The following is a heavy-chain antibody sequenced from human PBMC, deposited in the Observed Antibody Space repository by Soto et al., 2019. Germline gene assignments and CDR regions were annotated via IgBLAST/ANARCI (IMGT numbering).Heavy chain of an antibody. Sequence: PGGSLRLSCRASGFTFSQYFMTWVRQAPGRALEWVAGIKEDGSEKYYADSMKGRFTISRDNAKNSMYLQVDSLRAEDTVMYYCAKERCCSGGGCHVGHVFDIWGQGTMVTVS. CDR3: AKERCCSGGGCHVGHVFDI. J-gene: IGHJ3*02. CDR2: IKEDGSEK. V-gene: IGHV3-7*03. D-gene: IGHD2-15*01. CDR1: GFTFSQYF.